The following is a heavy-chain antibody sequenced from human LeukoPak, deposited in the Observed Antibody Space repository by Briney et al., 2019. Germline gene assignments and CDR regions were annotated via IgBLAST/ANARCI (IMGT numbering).Heavy chain of an antibody. V-gene: IGHV3-30*03. CDR3: TREGMGTTFSAWFDP. J-gene: IGHJ5*02. CDR1: GFSFSTYG. Sequence: QPGRSLRLSCAASGFSFSTYGMHWVRQAPGKGLEWVAVVSSDGSIDYYADSVRGRFTVSRDNSKNTLYLQVNGLRVEDTAVYYCTREGMGTTFSAWFDPWGQGTLVTVPS. D-gene: IGHD1-7*01. CDR2: VSSDGSID.